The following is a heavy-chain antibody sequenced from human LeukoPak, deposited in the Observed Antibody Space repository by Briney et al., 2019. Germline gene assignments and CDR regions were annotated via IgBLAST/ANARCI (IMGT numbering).Heavy chain of an antibody. V-gene: IGHV4-30-2*01. CDR3: ARVSPVTSALDY. J-gene: IGHJ4*02. D-gene: IGHD4-17*01. CDR2: IYHSGST. Sequence: SQTLSLTCAVSGGSISSGGYYWSWIRQPPGKGLEWIGYIYHSGSTYYNPSLKSRVTISVDRSKNQFSLKLSSVTAADTAVYYCARVSPVTSALDYWGQGTLVTVSS. CDR1: GGSISSGGYY.